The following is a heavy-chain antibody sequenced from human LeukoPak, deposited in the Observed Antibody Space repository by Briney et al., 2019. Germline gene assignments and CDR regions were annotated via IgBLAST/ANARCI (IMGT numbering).Heavy chain of an antibody. Sequence: GGSLRLSCAASGFTFSTYSMHWVRQAPGKGLEWVSGISWNSGSIGYADSVKGRFTISRDNAKNSLYLQMNSLRAEDTALYYCAKALSGSYPGIDYWGQGTLVTVSS. CDR2: ISWNSGSI. D-gene: IGHD1-26*01. CDR3: AKALSGSYPGIDY. CDR1: GFTFSTYS. V-gene: IGHV3-9*01. J-gene: IGHJ4*02.